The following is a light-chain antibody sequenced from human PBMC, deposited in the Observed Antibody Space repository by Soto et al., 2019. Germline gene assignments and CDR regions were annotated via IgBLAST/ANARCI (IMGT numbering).Light chain of an antibody. J-gene: IGKJ1*01. CDR3: QQYHNLPRT. V-gene: IGKV1-33*01. CDR2: DAS. CDR1: QDINNY. Sequence: DIQLTQSPSSLSASVGDRVTITCQASQDINNYLVWYQQKPGKAPKFLIFDASILETGVPSRFRGSGSGTDFTFTISSLQPEDIATYYCQQYHNLPRTFGQGTKVDIK.